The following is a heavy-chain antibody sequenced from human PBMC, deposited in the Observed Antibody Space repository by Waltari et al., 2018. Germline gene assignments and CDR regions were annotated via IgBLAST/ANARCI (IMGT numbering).Heavy chain of an antibody. Sequence: QVQLVQSGAEVKKPGASVKVSCKASGYTFTGYYMPWVRRAPVQGLEWMGWINPNSGGTNYAQKFQGRVTMTRDTSISTAYMELSRLRSDDTAVYYCASRVYAVSITNNWFDPWGQGTLVTVSS. CDR1: GYTFTGYY. V-gene: IGHV1-2*02. CDR3: ASRVYAVSITNNWFDP. J-gene: IGHJ5*02. CDR2: INPNSGGT. D-gene: IGHD2-8*01.